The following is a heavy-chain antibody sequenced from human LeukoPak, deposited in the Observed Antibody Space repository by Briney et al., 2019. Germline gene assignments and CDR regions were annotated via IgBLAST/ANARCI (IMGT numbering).Heavy chain of an antibody. CDR1: GGSISSYY. V-gene: IGHV4-59*08. CDR3: ARGARITIFGVVSHPFDY. D-gene: IGHD3-3*01. J-gene: IGHJ4*02. Sequence: SETLSLTCTVSGGSISSYYWSWIRQPPGKGLEWIGYIYYSGSTNYNPSLKSRVTISVDTSKNQFSLKLSSVTAADTAVYYCARGARITIFGVVSHPFDYWGQGTLVTVSS. CDR2: IYYSGST.